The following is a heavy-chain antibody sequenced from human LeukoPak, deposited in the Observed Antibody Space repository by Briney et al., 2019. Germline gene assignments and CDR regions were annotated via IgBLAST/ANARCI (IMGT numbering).Heavy chain of an antibody. Sequence: SETLSLTCPVSGGXISSSSYFWGWIRQPPGKGLEWIGAIYYTATTYYNPSLKSRVTISVDTSKNQFSLKLRSVTAADTAVYYCARRYYYGSGFDFWGQGTLVTVSS. J-gene: IGHJ4*02. CDR2: IYYTATT. CDR1: GGXISSSSYF. D-gene: IGHD3-10*01. CDR3: ARRYYYGSGFDF. V-gene: IGHV4-39*01.